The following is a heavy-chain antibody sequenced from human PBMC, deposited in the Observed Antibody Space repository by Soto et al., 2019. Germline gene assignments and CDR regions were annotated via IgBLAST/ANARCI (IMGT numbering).Heavy chain of an antibody. V-gene: IGHV3-30*18. CDR3: AKDISGDGYPYYYYGMDV. CDR1: GFTFSSYG. J-gene: IGHJ6*02. CDR2: ISYDGSNK. Sequence: GGSLRLSCAASGFTFSSYGMHWVRQAPGKGLEWVAVISYDGSNKYYADSVKGRFTISRDNSKNTLYLQMNSLRAEDTAVYYCAKDISGDGYPYYYYGMDVWGQGTTVTV. D-gene: IGHD5-12*01.